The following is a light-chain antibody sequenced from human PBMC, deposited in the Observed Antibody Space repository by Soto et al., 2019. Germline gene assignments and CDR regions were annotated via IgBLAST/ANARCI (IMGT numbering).Light chain of an antibody. CDR1: QSVSRY. Sequence: EIVVTQSPATLSLSPGERATLSCRASQSVSRYLAWYQQKPGQAPRLLIYDAYNRATGIPARFSGSGSGTDFKLTISSLEPEDFAVYYCQQRSNWQGATFGGGTNVDI. CDR2: DAY. CDR3: QQRSNWQGAT. J-gene: IGKJ4*01. V-gene: IGKV3-11*01.